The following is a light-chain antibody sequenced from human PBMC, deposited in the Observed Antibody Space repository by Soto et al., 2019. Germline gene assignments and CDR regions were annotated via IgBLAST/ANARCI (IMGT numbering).Light chain of an antibody. CDR3: QQYNSYWT. CDR2: AAS. J-gene: IGKJ1*01. CDR1: QGIDKD. Sequence: QMSQSASSLSASVGGTVTRTCRASQGIDKDLGWYQQKPGKAPNLLIHAASTLQSGVPSRFSGSGSGADFTLTISRLQPDDFAPYYCQQYNSYWTFGQGTKVDIK. V-gene: IGKV1-17*01.